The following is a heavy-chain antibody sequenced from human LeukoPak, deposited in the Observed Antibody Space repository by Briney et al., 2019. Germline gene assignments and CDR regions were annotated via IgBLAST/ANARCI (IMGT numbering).Heavy chain of an antibody. CDR1: GGSFSGYY. V-gene: IGHV4-34*01. D-gene: IGHD4-23*01. J-gene: IGHJ4*02. CDR3: ASTLTADYGGFCG. Sequence: SETLSLTCAVYGGSFSGYYWSWIRQPPGKGLEWIGEINHSGSTNCNPSLKSRVTISVDTSKNQFSLKLSSVTAADTAVYYCASTLTADYGGFCGWGQGTLVTVSS. CDR2: INHSGST.